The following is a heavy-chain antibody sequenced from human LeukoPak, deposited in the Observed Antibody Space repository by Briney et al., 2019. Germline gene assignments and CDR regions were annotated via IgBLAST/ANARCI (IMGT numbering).Heavy chain of an antibody. V-gene: IGHV3-33*01. Sequence: AGRSLTLSCAASGFTFSSFGMHWVRQAPGKGLEWVAVIWYDASNKYYADSVKGRVTISRDNSKNTLYLQMNSLRDDDTAVYYCVRGVGVSRFNYLDSWGQGTLVIVSS. J-gene: IGHJ4*02. CDR2: IWYDASNK. CDR1: GFTFSSFG. D-gene: IGHD6-13*01. CDR3: VRGVGVSRFNYLDS.